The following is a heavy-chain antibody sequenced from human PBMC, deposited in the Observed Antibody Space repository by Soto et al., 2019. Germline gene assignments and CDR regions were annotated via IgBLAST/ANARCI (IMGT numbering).Heavy chain of an antibody. J-gene: IGHJ6*03. CDR3: ARGRVRFLEWLLPFYYYYYMDV. CDR2: ISGSGGST. CDR1: GCTFSSYA. D-gene: IGHD3-3*01. Sequence: PGGSRRLSCAASGCTFSSYAMSWVRQAPGKGLEWVSAISGSGGSTYYADSVKGRFTISRDNSKNTLYLQMNSLRAEDTAVYYCARGRVRFLEWLLPFYYYYYMDVWGKGTTVTVSS. V-gene: IGHV3-23*01.